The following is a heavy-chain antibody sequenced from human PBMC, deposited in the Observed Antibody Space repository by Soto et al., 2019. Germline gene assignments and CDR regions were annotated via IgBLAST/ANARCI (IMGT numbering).Heavy chain of an antibody. D-gene: IGHD3-9*01. V-gene: IGHV3-23*01. CDR3: ARDPSTGSADY. CDR1: GFTFSSYA. J-gene: IGHJ4*02. Sequence: VGSLRLSCAASGFTFSSYAMSWVRQAPGKGLEWVSAISGSGAGTYYADSVKGRFTISRDNSTNTLYLHMSSLKADDTAVYYCARDPSTGSADYWGQGTLVTVSS. CDR2: ISGSGAGT.